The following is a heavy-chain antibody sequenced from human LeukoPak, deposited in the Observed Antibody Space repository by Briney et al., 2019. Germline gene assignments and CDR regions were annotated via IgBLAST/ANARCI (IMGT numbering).Heavy chain of an antibody. D-gene: IGHD3-9*01. J-gene: IGHJ6*03. CDR1: GYTFTSYA. CDR2: INTNTGNP. Sequence: VASVKVSCKASGYTFTSYAMNWVRQAPGQGLEWMGWINTNTGNPTYAQGFTGRFVFSLDTSVSTAYLQISSLKAEDTAVYYCARANFYDILTGYGYYYYYYMDVWGKGTTVTVSS. CDR3: ARANFYDILTGYGYYYYYYMDV. V-gene: IGHV7-4-1*02.